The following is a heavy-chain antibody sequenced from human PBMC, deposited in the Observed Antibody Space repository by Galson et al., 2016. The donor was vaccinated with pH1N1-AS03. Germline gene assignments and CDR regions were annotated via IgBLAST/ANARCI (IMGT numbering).Heavy chain of an antibody. CDR2: ISDSSRGGNI. Sequence: SLRLSCAASGFRFGDYGMGWVRQAPGKGLEWVTGISDSSRGGNIYYADSVKGRFTISRDTSKNTLYLQMNSLRDEDTAVYYCVTHGAWGQGALVTVSS. D-gene: IGHD3-10*01. CDR1: GFRFGDYG. V-gene: IGHV3-23*01. CDR3: VTHGA. J-gene: IGHJ5*02.